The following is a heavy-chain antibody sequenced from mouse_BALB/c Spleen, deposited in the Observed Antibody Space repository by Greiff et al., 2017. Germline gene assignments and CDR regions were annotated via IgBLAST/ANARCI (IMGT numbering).Heavy chain of an antibody. CDR1: GFTFSSYY. CDR3: ARHDDYAMDY. Sequence: EVHLVESGGGLVKLGGSLKLSCAASGFTFSSYYMSWVRQTPEKRLELVAAINSNGGSTYYPDTVKGRFTISRDNAKNTLYLQMSSLKSEDTALYYCARHDDYAMDYWGQGTSVTVSS. V-gene: IGHV5-6-2*01. J-gene: IGHJ4*01. CDR2: INSNGGST.